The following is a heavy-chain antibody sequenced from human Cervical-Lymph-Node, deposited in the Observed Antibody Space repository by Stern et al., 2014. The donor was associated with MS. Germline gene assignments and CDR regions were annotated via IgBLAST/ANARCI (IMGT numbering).Heavy chain of an antibody. CDR3: ASPLTATSVPFGYYGMDV. CDR2: IVPLFGKP. J-gene: IGHJ6*02. V-gene: IGHV1-69*01. D-gene: IGHD4-17*01. CDR1: GGTFSNYA. Sequence: VQLVQSGAEVKKPGSSVKVSCKASGGTFSNYAPSWVRQAPGQGLERMGGIVPLFGKPNYAQKFQGRVTITADESTSTAYMDLSSLRSEDTAVYYCASPLTATSVPFGYYGMDVWGQGTTVTVS.